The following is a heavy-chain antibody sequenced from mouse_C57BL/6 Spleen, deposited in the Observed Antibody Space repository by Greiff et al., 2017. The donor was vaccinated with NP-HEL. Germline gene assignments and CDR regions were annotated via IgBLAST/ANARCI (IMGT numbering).Heavy chain of an antibody. J-gene: IGHJ4*01. CDR3: ARGEGYYVRAMDY. CDR2: IHPNSGST. V-gene: IGHV1-64*01. CDR1: GYTFTSYW. Sequence: QVQLKQPGAELVKPGASVKLSCKASGYTFTSYWMHWVKQRPGQGLEWIGMIHPNSGSTNYNEKFKSKATLTVDKSSSTAYMQLSSLTSEDSAVYYCARGEGYYVRAMDYWGQGTSVTVSS. D-gene: IGHD2-3*01.